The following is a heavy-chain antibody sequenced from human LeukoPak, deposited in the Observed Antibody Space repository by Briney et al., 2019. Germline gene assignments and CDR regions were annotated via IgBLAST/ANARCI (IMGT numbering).Heavy chain of an antibody. CDR1: GGSISSYY. CDR3: ARDSRRELLHAFDI. CDR2: IYYGGST. D-gene: IGHD1-26*01. V-gene: IGHV4-59*01. Sequence: PSETLSLTCTVSGGSISSYYWSWIRQPPGKGLEWIGYIYYGGSTNYNPSLKSRVTISVDTSKNQFSLKLSSMTAADTAVYYCARDSRRELLHAFDIWGQGTMVTVSS. J-gene: IGHJ3*02.